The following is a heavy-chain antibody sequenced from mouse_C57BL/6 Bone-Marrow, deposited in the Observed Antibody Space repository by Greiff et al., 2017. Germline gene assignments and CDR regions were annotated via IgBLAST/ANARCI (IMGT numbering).Heavy chain of an antibody. Sequence: EVKLVESGGDLVKPGGSLKLSCAASGFTFSSYGMSWVRQTPDKRLEWVATISRGGSYTYYPDSVKGRFTISRDNAKNTLYLQISSLKSEDTAMYYCARPNYYYGSSYIDYWGQGTTLTVSS. J-gene: IGHJ2*01. CDR3: ARPNYYYGSSYIDY. CDR2: ISRGGSYT. CDR1: GFTFSSYG. V-gene: IGHV5-6*01. D-gene: IGHD1-1*01.